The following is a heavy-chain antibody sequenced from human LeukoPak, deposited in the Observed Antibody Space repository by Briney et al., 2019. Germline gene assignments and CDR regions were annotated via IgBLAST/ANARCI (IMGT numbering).Heavy chain of an antibody. CDR3: AKGVSRDGDNFFDY. Sequence: GGSLRLSCAASGFTFSNYSMHWVRQAPGKGLEWVSFIRYDGSNKNYVDSVKGRFTISRDNSKNTVVLEMNSLRAEDTAVYYCAKGVSRDGDNFFDYWGQGTLVTVSS. J-gene: IGHJ4*02. CDR2: IRYDGSNK. CDR1: GFTFSNYS. D-gene: IGHD5-24*01. V-gene: IGHV3-30*02.